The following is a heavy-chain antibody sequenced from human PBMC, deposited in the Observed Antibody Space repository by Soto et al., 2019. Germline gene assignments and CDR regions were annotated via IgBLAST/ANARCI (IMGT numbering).Heavy chain of an antibody. CDR1: ADSISRGGFS. CDR2: IYHSGTS. CDR3: ARGRLVPAVNFDY. V-gene: IGHV4-30-2*01. Sequence: SLTCAVPADSISRGGFSRTRIRQPPGKGLEWIGYIYHSGTSFYNPSLKSRVTISVDGSKNQFSLKVNSVTAADTAVYYCARGRLVPAVNFDYWGLGNLVTVS. D-gene: IGHD2-2*01. J-gene: IGHJ4*02.